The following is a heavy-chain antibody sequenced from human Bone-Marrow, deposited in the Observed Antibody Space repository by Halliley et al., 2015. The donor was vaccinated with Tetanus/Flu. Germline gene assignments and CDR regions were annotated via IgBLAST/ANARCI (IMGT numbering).Heavy chain of an antibody. J-gene: IGHJ5*02. V-gene: IGHV4-30-2*01. D-gene: IGHD2-21*02. Sequence: WIGYIFHSGIPSYTLSLKSRVTISLDMSKNQFSLKLTSVTAADTAVYFCARGVDPTAILRFDPWGQGTLVTVSS. CDR3: ARGVDPTAILRFDP. CDR2: IFHSGIP.